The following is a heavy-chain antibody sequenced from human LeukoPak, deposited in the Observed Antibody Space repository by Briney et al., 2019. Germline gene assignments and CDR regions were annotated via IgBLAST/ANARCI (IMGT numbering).Heavy chain of an antibody. Sequence: SETLSLTCTVSGGSISSYYWSWIRQPPGKGLEWIGYIYYSGSTNYNPSLKSRVTISVDTSKNQFSLKLSSVTAADTAVYYCAIQDCSSTSCSSWFDPWGQGTLVTVSS. V-gene: IGHV4-59*08. CDR1: GGSISSYY. CDR3: AIQDCSSTSCSSWFDP. J-gene: IGHJ5*02. CDR2: IYYSGST. D-gene: IGHD2-2*01.